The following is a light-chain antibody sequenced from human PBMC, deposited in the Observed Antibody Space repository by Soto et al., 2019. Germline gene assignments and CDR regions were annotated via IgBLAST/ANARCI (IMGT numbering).Light chain of an antibody. V-gene: IGKV1-5*01. Sequence: DIQMTQSPSTLSASVGDRVTITCRASQSISSWLAWYQLKPGKAPKFLIYDASSLRSGVPSRFSGSGSGTKFTLTISSLQPDDFATYYCQQYNSYSLTFGGGTKVDIK. CDR2: DAS. CDR1: QSISSW. J-gene: IGKJ4*01. CDR3: QQYNSYSLT.